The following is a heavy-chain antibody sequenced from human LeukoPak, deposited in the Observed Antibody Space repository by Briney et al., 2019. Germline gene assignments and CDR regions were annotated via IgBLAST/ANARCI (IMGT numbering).Heavy chain of an antibody. J-gene: IGHJ3*02. CDR2: ISGSGGST. D-gene: IGHD2-2*01. CDR1: GFTFSSYA. Sequence: PGGSLRLSCAASGFTFSSYAMSWVRQAPGKGLEWVSAISGSGGSTYYADSVKGRFTISRDNSKNTLYLQMNSLRAEDTAVYYCAKALRYCSSTSCHERYGAFDIWGQGTMVTVSS. V-gene: IGHV3-23*01. CDR3: AKALRYCSSTSCHERYGAFDI.